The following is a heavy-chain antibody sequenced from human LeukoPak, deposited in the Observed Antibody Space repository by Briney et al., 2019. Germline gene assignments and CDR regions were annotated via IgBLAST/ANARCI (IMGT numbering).Heavy chain of an antibody. Sequence: GGSLRLSCAASGFTFSNYWMSWVRQAPGKGLEWVANIKGDGSYKYYVDSVKGRFTISRDNAKSSLYLQMNTLRAEDTAVYYCATSSDSSGNDWGQGTLVTVST. CDR3: ATSSDSSGND. V-gene: IGHV3-7*03. CDR2: IKGDGSYK. CDR1: GFTFSNYW. D-gene: IGHD3-22*01. J-gene: IGHJ4*02.